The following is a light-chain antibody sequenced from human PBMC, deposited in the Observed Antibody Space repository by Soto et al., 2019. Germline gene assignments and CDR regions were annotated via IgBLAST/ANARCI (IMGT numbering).Light chain of an antibody. Sequence: DIQKTQSPSSLSASLGDGVTITCRASQGISSYLAWYQQKPGKAPKLLIYAASTLQSGVPSRFSASGSGTEFTLTISSLHPDDFASYYCQQSYSRVTFGQGPKVDIK. CDR2: AAS. CDR1: QGISSY. CDR3: QQSYSRVT. J-gene: IGKJ1*01. V-gene: IGKV1-39*01.